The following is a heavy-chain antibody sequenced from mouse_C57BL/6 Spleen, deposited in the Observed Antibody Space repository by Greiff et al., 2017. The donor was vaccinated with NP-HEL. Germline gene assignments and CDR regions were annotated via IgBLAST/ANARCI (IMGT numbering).Heavy chain of an antibody. CDR3: ASSGLDTTVVASYGYFDV. V-gene: IGHV1-55*01. J-gene: IGHJ1*03. CDR1: GYTFTSYW. Sequence: QVQLKQPGAELVKPGASVKMSCKASGYTFTSYWITWVKQRPGQGLEWIGDIYPGSGSTNYNEKFKSKATLTVDTSSSTAYMQLSSLTSEDSAVYYCASSGLDTTVVASYGYFDVWGTGTTVTVSS. CDR2: IYPGSGST. D-gene: IGHD1-1*01.